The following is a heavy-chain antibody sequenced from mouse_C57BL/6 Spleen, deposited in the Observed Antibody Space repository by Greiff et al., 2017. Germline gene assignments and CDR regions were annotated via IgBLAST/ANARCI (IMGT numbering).Heavy chain of an antibody. V-gene: IGHV1-81*01. CDR2: IYPRSGNT. CDR1: GYTFTSYG. D-gene: IGHD2-1*01. CDR3: AYYGSSDAY. J-gene: IGHJ3*01. Sequence: QVQLQQSGAELARPGASVKLSCKASGYTFTSYGISWVKQRTGQGLEWIGEIYPRSGNTYYNEKFKGKATLTADKSSSTAYMELRSLTSEDSAVYFCAYYGSSDAYWGQGTLVTVSA.